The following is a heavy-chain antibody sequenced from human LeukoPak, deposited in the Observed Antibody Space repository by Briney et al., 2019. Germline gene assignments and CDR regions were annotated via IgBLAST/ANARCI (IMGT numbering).Heavy chain of an antibody. CDR3: ARSSPTYYYDSSGYYAFDI. Sequence: KPGGSLRLSCAASGFTFSSYSMNWVRQAPGKGLEWVSSISSSSSYIYYADSVKGRSTISRDNAKNSLYLQMNSLRAEDTAVYYCARSSPTYYYDSSGYYAFDIWGQGTMVTVSS. D-gene: IGHD3-22*01. J-gene: IGHJ3*02. V-gene: IGHV3-21*01. CDR2: ISSSSSYI. CDR1: GFTFSSYS.